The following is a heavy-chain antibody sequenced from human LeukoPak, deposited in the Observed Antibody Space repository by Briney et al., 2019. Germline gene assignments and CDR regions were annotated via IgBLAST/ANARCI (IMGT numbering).Heavy chain of an antibody. Sequence: SETLSLTCTVSGGSISSGSYYWSWIRQPAGKGLEWIGRIYTSGSTNYNPSLKSRVTISVDTSKNQFSLKLSSVTAADTAVYYCAREPRTTQLAYYYYYYYMDVWGKGTTVTVSS. J-gene: IGHJ6*03. V-gene: IGHV4-61*02. CDR1: GGSISSGSYY. D-gene: IGHD6-13*01. CDR3: AREPRTTQLAYYYYYYYMDV. CDR2: IYTSGST.